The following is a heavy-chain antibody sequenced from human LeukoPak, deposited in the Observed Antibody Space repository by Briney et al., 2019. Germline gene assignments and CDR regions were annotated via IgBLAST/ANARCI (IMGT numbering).Heavy chain of an antibody. D-gene: IGHD3-10*01. CDR1: GGSFSGYY. J-gene: IGHJ4*02. CDR3: ARVGGSGSYRIIDY. V-gene: IGHV4-59*01. Sequence: SETLSLTCAVYGGSFSGYYWSWIRQPPGKGLEWIGYIYYSGSTNYNPSLKSRVTISVDTSKNQFSLKLSSVTAADTAVYYCARVGGSGSYRIIDYWGQGTLVTVSS. CDR2: IYYSGST.